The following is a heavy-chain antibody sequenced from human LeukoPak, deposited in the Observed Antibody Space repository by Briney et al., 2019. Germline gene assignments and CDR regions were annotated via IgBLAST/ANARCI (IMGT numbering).Heavy chain of an antibody. Sequence: PSETLSLTCTVSGGSVSSYYWSWIRQPPGRGLEWIGYLSHSGSSDSNPSLKSRVTILVDTSKNQFSLKLTSVTAADTAAYYCARARYANAWYAFDIWGQGTMVTVSS. CDR2: LSHSGSS. J-gene: IGHJ3*02. CDR3: ARARYANAWYAFDI. D-gene: IGHD2-2*01. CDR1: GGSVSSYY. V-gene: IGHV4-59*02.